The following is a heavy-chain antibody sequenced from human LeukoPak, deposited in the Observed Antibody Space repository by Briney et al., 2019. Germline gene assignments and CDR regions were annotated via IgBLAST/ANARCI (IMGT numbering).Heavy chain of an antibody. V-gene: IGHV1-8*02. Sequence: ASVKVSCKASGYTFTSYGISWVRQATGQGLEWMGWMNPNSGNTGYAQKFQGRVTMTRNTSISTAYMELSSLRSEDTAVYYCASWGSSSSSRGLDYWGQGTLVTVSS. CDR2: MNPNSGNT. D-gene: IGHD6-6*01. CDR3: ASWGSSSSSRGLDY. CDR1: GYTFTSYG. J-gene: IGHJ4*02.